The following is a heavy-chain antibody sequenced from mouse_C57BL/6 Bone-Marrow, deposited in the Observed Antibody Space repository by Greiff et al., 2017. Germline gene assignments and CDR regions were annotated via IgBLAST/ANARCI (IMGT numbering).Heavy chain of an antibody. CDR1: GYTFTSYW. Sequence: QVQLQQPGAELVKPGDSVKLSCKASGYTFTSYWMQWVKQRPGQGLEWIGEIDPSDSYTNYNQKFKGKATLTVDTSSSTAYMQLSSLTSEDSAVYYCARYDYDGAYWGQGTLVTVSA. CDR2: IDPSDSYT. J-gene: IGHJ3*01. CDR3: ARYDYDGAY. V-gene: IGHV1-50*01. D-gene: IGHD2-4*01.